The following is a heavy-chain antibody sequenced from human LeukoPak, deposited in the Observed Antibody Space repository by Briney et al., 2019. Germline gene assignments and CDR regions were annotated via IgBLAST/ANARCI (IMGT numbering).Heavy chain of an antibody. CDR3: ARLGQWLVPDY. V-gene: IGHV4-59*01. D-gene: IGHD6-19*01. J-gene: IGHJ4*02. CDR2: IYYSGST. CDR1: GGSISSYY. Sequence: SETLSLTCTVSGGSISSYYWSWIRQPAGKGLEWIGYIYYSGSTNYNPSLKSRVTISVDTSKNQFSLKLSSVTAADTAVYYCARLGQWLVPDYWGQGTLVTVSS.